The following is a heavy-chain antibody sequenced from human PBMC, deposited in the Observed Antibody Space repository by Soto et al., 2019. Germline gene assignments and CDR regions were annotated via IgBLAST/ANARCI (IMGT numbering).Heavy chain of an antibody. D-gene: IGHD3-10*01. CDR1: GGSISSSSYY. J-gene: IGHJ6*03. CDR2: IYYSGST. CDR3: ARHPGEYTVGLPDYYYYMDV. V-gene: IGHV4-39*01. Sequence: SETLSLTCTVSGGSISSSSYYWGWIRQPPGKGLEWIGSIYYSGSTYYNPSLKSRVTISVDTSKNQFSLKLSSVTAADTAVYYCARHPGEYTVGLPDYYYYMDVWGKGTTVTVSS.